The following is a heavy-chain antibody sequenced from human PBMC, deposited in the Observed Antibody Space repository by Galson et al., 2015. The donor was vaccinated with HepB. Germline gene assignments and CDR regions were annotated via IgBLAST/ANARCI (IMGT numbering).Heavy chain of an antibody. V-gene: IGHV3-30*04. CDR2: ISYDGSNK. CDR3: ARDPQTGYSSGWYAFDI. D-gene: IGHD6-19*01. Sequence: SLRLSCAASGFTFSSYAMHWVRQAPGKGLEWVAVISYDGSNKYYADSVKGRFTISRDNSKNTLYLQMNSLRAEDTAVYYCARDPQTGYSSGWYAFDIWGQGTMVTVSS. J-gene: IGHJ3*02. CDR1: GFTFSSYA.